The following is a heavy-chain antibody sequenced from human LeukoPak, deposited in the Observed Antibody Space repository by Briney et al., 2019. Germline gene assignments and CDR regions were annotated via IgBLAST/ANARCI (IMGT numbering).Heavy chain of an antibody. CDR2: INQDGSEK. J-gene: IGHJ6*03. CDR1: GFTFSSYS. Sequence: GGSLRLSCAASGFTFSSYSMNWVRQAPGKGLEWVANINQDGSEKYYVDSVKGRFTISRDNAKNSLYLQMNSLRAEDTAVYYCARKTGYYGSGSYLRHYYYYYMDVWGKGTTVTISS. D-gene: IGHD3-10*01. CDR3: ARKTGYYGSGSYLRHYYYYYMDV. V-gene: IGHV3-7*01.